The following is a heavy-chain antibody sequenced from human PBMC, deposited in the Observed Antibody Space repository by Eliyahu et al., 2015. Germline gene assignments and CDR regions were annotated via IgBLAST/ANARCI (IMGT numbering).Heavy chain of an antibody. Sequence: EVLLVQSGAEVKKPGESLRISCKTXGYTFISNWIGXVRQKPGKGLEWLGMIYPGDSDTRYSPSFRGQVTISADTSINTAYLQWSSLEASDTAMYYCARLTISSTVYFQYWGQGTLVTVSS. CDR2: IYPGDSDT. J-gene: IGHJ1*01. CDR3: ARLTISSTVYFQY. CDR1: GYTFISNW. D-gene: IGHD3-3*01. V-gene: IGHV5-51*01.